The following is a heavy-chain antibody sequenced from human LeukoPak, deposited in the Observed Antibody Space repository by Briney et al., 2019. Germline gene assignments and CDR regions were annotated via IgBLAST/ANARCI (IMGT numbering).Heavy chain of an antibody. CDR2: TYYRSKWYN. CDR1: GDSVSSNSAA. CDR3: ARGSRHSSSWYRTVWFDP. J-gene: IGHJ5*02. D-gene: IGHD6-13*01. Sequence: SQTLSLTCAISGDSVSSNSAAWNWIRQSPSRGLEWLGRTYYRSKWYNDYAVSEKSRITINPDTSKNQFSLQLNSVTPEDTAVYYCARGSRHSSSWYRTVWFDPWGQGTLVTVSS. V-gene: IGHV6-1*01.